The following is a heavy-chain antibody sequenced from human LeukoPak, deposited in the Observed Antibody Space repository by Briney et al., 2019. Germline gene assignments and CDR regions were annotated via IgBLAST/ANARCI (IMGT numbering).Heavy chain of an antibody. CDR2: IYYNGNT. J-gene: IGHJ3*02. D-gene: IGHD3-22*01. CDR3: ARPYYDSSGYYHDAFDI. Sequence: SETLSLTCTVSGGSISSYYWSWIRQPPGKGLEWIGYIYYNGNTNYNPSLKSRVTLSVDTSKNQFSLKLSSVTAADTAVYYCARPYYDSSGYYHDAFDIWGQGTMVTVSS. CDR1: GGSISSYY. V-gene: IGHV4-59*01.